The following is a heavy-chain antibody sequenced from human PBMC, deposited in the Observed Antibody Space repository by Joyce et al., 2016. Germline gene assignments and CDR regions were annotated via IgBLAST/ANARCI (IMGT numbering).Heavy chain of an antibody. D-gene: IGHD3-3*02. Sequence: EVQLVESGGGLIQPGASLRLPCAASGFTVSGNYMSWVRQAPGKGLEWVSVSYSGGSTYYADALKGRFTISRDNSKNTLDLQMNSLRAEDTAVYYCASQYQHRYYYYGMDVWGQGTTVTVSS. J-gene: IGHJ6*02. CDR3: ASQYQHRYYYYGMDV. CDR1: GFTVSGNY. V-gene: IGHV3-53*01. CDR2: SYSGGST.